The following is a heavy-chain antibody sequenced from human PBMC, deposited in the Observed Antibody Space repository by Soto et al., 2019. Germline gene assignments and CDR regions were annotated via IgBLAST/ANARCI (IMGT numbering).Heavy chain of an antibody. CDR3: ASVYRRKWELSDQY. V-gene: IGHV4-61*01. J-gene: IGHJ4*02. CDR1: GGSVSSGSYY. CDR2: IYYSGST. Sequence: QVQLQESGPGLVKPSETLSLTCTVSGGSVSSGSYYWSWIRQPPGKGLEWIEYIYYSGSTNYNPSLKSRVTISVDTSKNQFSLKLSSVTAADTAVYYCASVYRRKWELSDQYWGQGTLVTVSS. D-gene: IGHD1-26*01.